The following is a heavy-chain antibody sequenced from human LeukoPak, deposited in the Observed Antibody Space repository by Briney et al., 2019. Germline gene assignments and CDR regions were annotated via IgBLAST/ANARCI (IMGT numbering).Heavy chain of an antibody. CDR2: ISGSGGST. CDR1: GFTFSSYA. D-gene: IGHD3-10*01. Sequence: GGSLRLSCAASGFTFSSYAMSWVRQAPGKGLEWVSVISGSGGSTHYADSVKGRFTISRDNSKNTLYLQMNSLRAEDTAVYYCARKSITMVRGVQYYYGMDVWGQGTTVTVSS. CDR3: ARKSITMVRGVQYYYGMDV. J-gene: IGHJ6*02. V-gene: IGHV3-23*01.